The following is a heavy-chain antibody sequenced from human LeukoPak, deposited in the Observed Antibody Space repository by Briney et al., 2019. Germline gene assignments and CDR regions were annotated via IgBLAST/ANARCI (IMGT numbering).Heavy chain of an antibody. CDR1: GFTFISNW. CDR3: ADPDSG. J-gene: IGHJ4*02. Sequence: GRSLRLSCAASGFTFISNWMSWVRQAPGKGLEWVANITPDGSQKFYVDSVRGRFTISRDNGKNSLYLQMNSLRAEDTAVYYCADPDSGWGQGTLVTVSS. D-gene: IGHD6-19*01. V-gene: IGHV3-7*01. CDR2: ITPDGSQK.